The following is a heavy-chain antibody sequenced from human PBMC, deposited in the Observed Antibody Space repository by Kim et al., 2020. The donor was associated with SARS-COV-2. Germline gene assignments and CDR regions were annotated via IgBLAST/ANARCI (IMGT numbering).Heavy chain of an antibody. V-gene: IGHV3-30*18. CDR2: ISYDGTTK. Sequence: GGSLRLSCAASGFTFNNYGMLWLRQAPGKGPEWVAVISYDGTTKYHADSVKGRFTISRDNSKNTLYLQMDSVRAEDTAENYCAKGPGFGEIYYYCDCWRQGTLVTVSS. CDR1: GFTFNNYG. J-gene: IGHJ4*02. CDR3: AKGPGFGEIYYYCDC. D-gene: IGHD3-10*01.